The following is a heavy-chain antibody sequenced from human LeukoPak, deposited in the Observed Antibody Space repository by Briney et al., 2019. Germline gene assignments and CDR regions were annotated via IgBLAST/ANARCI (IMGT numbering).Heavy chain of an antibody. J-gene: IGHJ4*02. D-gene: IGHD1-26*01. CDR2: IKQDGSEK. CDR1: GFTFSSYG. Sequence: GRSLRLSCAASGFTFSSYGMHWVRQAPGKGLEWVANIKQDGSEKYYVDSVKGRFTISRDNAKNSLYLQMNRLRAEDTAVYYCAREGSQSASGTYPGNDWGQGTLVTVSS. CDR3: AREGSQSASGTYPGND. V-gene: IGHV3-7*01.